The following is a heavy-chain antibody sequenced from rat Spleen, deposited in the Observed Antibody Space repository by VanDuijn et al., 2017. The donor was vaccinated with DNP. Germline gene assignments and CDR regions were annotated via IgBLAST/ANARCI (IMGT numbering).Heavy chain of an antibody. Sequence: EVQLVESGGGLVQPGRSLKLSCAASGFTFSDYYMAWVRQAPTKGLEWVAYINYDGGNTYHRDSVTGRFTISRDNAKSTLYLQMNSLRSEDMATYFCVRPHHYAGSYPRYWGQGVMVTVSS. CDR2: INYDGGNT. D-gene: IGHD1-12*02. V-gene: IGHV5-22*01. J-gene: IGHJ2*01. CDR1: GFTFSDYY. CDR3: VRPHHYAGSYPRY.